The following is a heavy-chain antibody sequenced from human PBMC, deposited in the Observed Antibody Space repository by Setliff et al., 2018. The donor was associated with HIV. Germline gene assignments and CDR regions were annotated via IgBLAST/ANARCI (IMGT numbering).Heavy chain of an antibody. J-gene: IGHJ4*02. CDR2: IIPVSGTT. Sequence: GASVKVSCKASGYTFTSYYIHWVRQAPGQGPEWMGGIIPVSGTTNYAQKVQGRVTLSADESTSTAYMQLSSLTSEDTAVYYCARGRWLQSFDYWGQGTLVTVSS. V-gene: IGHV1-69*13. CDR1: GYTFTSYY. D-gene: IGHD5-12*01. CDR3: ARGRWLQSFDY.